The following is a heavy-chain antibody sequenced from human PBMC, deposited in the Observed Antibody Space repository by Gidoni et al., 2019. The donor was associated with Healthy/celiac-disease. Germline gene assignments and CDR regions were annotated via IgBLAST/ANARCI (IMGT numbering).Heavy chain of an antibody. CDR2: ISSSSSTI. CDR3: ARDLVYYGMDV. J-gene: IGHJ6*02. CDR1: GFTFSSYS. Sequence: EVQLVESGGGLVQLGGSLRLSCAASGFTFSSYSMNWVRQAPGKGLEWVSYISSSSSTIYYADSVKGRFTISRDNAKNSLYLQMNSLRAEDTAVYYCARDLVYYGMDVWGQGTTVTVSS. V-gene: IGHV3-48*01. D-gene: IGHD2-2*01.